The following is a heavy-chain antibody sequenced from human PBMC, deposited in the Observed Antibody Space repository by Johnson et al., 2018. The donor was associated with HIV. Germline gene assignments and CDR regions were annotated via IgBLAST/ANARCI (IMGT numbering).Heavy chain of an antibody. D-gene: IGHD2-2*01. CDR1: GFTFRIYA. CDR2: ISGPGGTT. V-gene: IGHV3-23*04. J-gene: IGHJ3*02. Sequence: VQLVESGGDLVQPGGSLRLSCAASGFTFRIYAMSWVRQAPGKGLEWVSAISGPGGTTYYADSVKGRFTISRDNSKNTLYLQMNSLRAEDTAVYYCAREDIVVVPAVRNALDIWGQGTMVTVSS. CDR3: AREDIVVVPAVRNALDI.